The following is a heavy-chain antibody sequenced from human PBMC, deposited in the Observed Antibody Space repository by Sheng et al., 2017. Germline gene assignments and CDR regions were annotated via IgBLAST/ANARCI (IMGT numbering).Heavy chain of an antibody. J-gene: IGHJ6*02. CDR1: GGSFSGYY. Sequence: QVQLQQWGAGLLKPSETLSLTCAVYGGSFSGYYWSWIRQPPGKGLEWIGEINHSGSTNYNPSLKSRVTISVDTSKNQFSLKLSSVTAADTAVYYCARGDESGMDVWGQGTTVTVSS. V-gene: IGHV4-34*01. CDR2: INHSGST. CDR3: ARGDESGMDV.